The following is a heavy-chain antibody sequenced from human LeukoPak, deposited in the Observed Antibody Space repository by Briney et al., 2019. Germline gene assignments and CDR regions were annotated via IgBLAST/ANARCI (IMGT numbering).Heavy chain of an antibody. CDR2: INPNSGGT. Sequence: GASVKVSCKASGYTFTGYYMHWVRQAPGQGLEWMGWINPNSGGTNYAQKFQGRVTMTRDTSISTAYMELSRLRSDDTAVYYCARLYCSSTSCGNFDYWGQGTLITVSS. V-gene: IGHV1-2*02. J-gene: IGHJ4*02. CDR1: GYTFTGYY. D-gene: IGHD2-2*01. CDR3: ARLYCSSTSCGNFDY.